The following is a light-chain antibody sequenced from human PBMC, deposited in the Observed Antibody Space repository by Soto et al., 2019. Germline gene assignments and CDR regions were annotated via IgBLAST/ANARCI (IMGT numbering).Light chain of an antibody. CDR3: QQLNSYPYT. CDR2: AAS. Sequence: IQLTQSPSSLSASVGDRVTITCRASQGISSYLAWYQQKPGKAPKLVIYAASTLQSGVPSRFSGSGSGTDFTITISSLQPEDFATYYCQQLNSYPYTFGPGTKLEIK. CDR1: QGISSY. J-gene: IGKJ2*01. V-gene: IGKV1-9*01.